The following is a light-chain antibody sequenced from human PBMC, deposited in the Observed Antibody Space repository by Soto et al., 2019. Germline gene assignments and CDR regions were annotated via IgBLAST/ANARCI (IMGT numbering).Light chain of an antibody. Sequence: QTVVTQSPSASASLGASVKLTCTLSSGHSSYAIAWHQQQPEKGPRYLMKVNSDGSHRKGDGIPDRFSGSSSGAQRYLTISSLQSEDEADYYCQTWGTGIRVFGTGTKLTVL. J-gene: IGLJ1*01. CDR3: QTWGTGIRV. V-gene: IGLV4-69*01. CDR1: SGHSSYA. CDR2: VNSDGSH.